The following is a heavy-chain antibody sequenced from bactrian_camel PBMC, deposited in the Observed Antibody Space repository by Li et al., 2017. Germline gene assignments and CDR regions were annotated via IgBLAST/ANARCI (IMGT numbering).Heavy chain of an antibody. CDR1: GFIFSSYW. J-gene: IGHJ4*01. CDR3: VTVLVTDPMTMGWACSH. Sequence: HVQLVESGGGLVQPGGSLRLSCAASGFIFSSYWMYWVRQAPGKGLEWVSSISSLGALTYYADSVKGQFTISRDNAKNTVYLQMNSVKAEDTALYYCVTVLVTDPMTMGWACSHWGQGTQVTVS. D-gene: IGHD5*01. CDR2: ISSLGALT. V-gene: IGHV3S1*01.